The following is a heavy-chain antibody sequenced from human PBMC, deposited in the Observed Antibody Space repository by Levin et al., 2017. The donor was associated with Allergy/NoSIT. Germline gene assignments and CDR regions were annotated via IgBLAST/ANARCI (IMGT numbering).Heavy chain of an antibody. CDR2: INHSGST. V-gene: IGHV4-34*01. CDR1: GGSFSGYY. Sequence: SETLSLTCTVYGGSFSGYYCSWIRQPPVKGLEWIGEINHSGSTNYNPSLKSRVTIALDTSKNQFSLKLSSVTAADTAVYYCARGGVSSWYLWGQGTLLTVSS. CDR3: ARGGVSSWYL. D-gene: IGHD6-13*01. J-gene: IGHJ4*02.